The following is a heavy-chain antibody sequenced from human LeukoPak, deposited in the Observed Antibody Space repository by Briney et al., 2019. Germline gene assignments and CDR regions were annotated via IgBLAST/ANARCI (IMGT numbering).Heavy chain of an antibody. CDR1: GFTFSSYA. Sequence: GGSLRLSCAASGFTFSSYAMSWVRQAPGKGLEWVSAISGSGGNTYYADSVRGRFTISRDNSKNTLYLQMNSLRAEDTAVYYCAKRLDYYYGMDVWGHGTTVTVSS. J-gene: IGHJ6*02. CDR3: AKRLDYYYGMDV. CDR2: ISGSGGNT. V-gene: IGHV3-23*01.